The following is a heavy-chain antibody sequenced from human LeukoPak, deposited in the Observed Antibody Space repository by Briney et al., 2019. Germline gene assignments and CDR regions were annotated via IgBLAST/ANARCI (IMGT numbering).Heavy chain of an antibody. CDR2: IRGSGGST. V-gene: IGHV3-23*01. J-gene: IGHJ6*03. CDR3: AKDPYSSSLVPRYMDV. CDR1: GFTFSSYA. Sequence: GGSLRLSCAASGFTFSSYAMSWVRQAPGKGLEWVSAIRGSGGSTYYADSVKGRFTISRDNSKNTLYLQMNSLRAEDTAVYYCAKDPYSSSLVPRYMDVWGKGTTVTVSS. D-gene: IGHD6-13*01.